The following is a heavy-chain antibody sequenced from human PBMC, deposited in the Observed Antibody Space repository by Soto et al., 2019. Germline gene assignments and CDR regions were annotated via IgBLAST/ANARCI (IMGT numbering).Heavy chain of an antibody. D-gene: IGHD1-26*01. CDR2: ISGSSNYI. V-gene: IGHV3-21*01. CDR1: GFTFSTYS. Sequence: VQLVESGGALVKPGGSPRLSCAASGFTFSTYSMNWVRQAPGKGLEWVSSISGSSNYINYADSVKGRFTISRDNAKNSLYLQINSLRAEDTAVYYCARNPLVGATPGWFDPWGQGTLVTVSS. CDR3: ARNPLVGATPGWFDP. J-gene: IGHJ5*02.